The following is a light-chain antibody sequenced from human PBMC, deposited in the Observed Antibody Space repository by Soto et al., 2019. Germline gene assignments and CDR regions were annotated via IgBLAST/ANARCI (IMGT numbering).Light chain of an antibody. CDR1: SSDVGCYNY. CDR3: LSFTTTTTHV. CDR2: EVS. Sequence: QSVLNQPASVSWSAGQSIAISCTGTSSDVGCYNYVSWYHQHTGQPPTLLLSEVSNLPSGVFNRFSGSKSDNTASLTISGLQVEDEAEYFCLSFTTTTTHVVGTGTKVTV. V-gene: IGLV2-14*01. J-gene: IGLJ1*01.